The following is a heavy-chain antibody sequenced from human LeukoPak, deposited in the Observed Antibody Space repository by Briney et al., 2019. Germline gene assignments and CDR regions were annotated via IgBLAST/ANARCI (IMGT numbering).Heavy chain of an antibody. CDR2: IIPIFGTA. V-gene: IGHV1-69*13. J-gene: IGHJ4*02. CDR3: ARHDYGGNSDAGYY. D-gene: IGHD4-23*01. CDR1: GGTFSSYA. Sequence: VKVSRKASGGTFSSYAISWVRQAPGQGLEWMGRIIPIFGTANYAQKFQGRVTITTDESTSTAYMELSSLRSEDTAVYYCARHDYGGNSDAGYYWGQGTLVTVSS.